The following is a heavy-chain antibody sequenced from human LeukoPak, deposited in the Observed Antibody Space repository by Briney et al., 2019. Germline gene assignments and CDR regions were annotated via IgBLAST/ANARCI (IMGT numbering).Heavy chain of an antibody. D-gene: IGHD1-26*01. CDR3: ARNGMSGRSHALEI. V-gene: IGHV3-21*01. Sequence: GGSLRLSCAASGFTFSSYNMHWVRQAPGKGLEWVSSISISHSYISYAGSVKGRFTISRYNAKNSLFLQMNSLRAEDTALYYCARNGMSGRSHALEICGQGTIVTVSS. CDR2: ISISHSYI. J-gene: IGHJ3*02. CDR1: GFTFSSYN.